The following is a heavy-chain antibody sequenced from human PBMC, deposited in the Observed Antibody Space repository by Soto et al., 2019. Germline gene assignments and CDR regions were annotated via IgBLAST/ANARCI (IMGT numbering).Heavy chain of an antibody. Sequence: QVQLVESGGGVVQPGRSLRLSWAASGFTFSNYGKHWVRQAPGKGLEWVAVISYDGSNKSYPDSVKGRFTISRDNSKNTLDLQMNSLRGEDTAVYYGAKRTSYDYFDYWGQGTLVTVSS. J-gene: IGHJ4*02. CDR1: GFTFSNYG. D-gene: IGHD3-16*01. CDR3: AKRTSYDYFDY. V-gene: IGHV3-30*18. CDR2: ISYDGSNK.